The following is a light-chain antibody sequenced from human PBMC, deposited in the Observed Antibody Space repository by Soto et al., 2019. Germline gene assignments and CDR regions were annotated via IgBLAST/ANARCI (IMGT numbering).Light chain of an antibody. CDR2: DDG. J-gene: IGLJ2*01. CDR3: HVWDSSSDLVV. Sequence: SYELTQPPSVSVAPGQTATITCGGNNIGDKSVHWYQQTPGQAPVLVVHDDGDRPSGIPERFSGSNSGSTATLTISRVEAGDEADYYCHVWDSSSDLVVFGGGTKLTVL. V-gene: IGLV3-21*02. CDR1: NIGDKS.